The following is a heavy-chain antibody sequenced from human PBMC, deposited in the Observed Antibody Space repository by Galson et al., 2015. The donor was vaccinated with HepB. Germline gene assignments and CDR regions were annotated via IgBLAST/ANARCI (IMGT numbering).Heavy chain of an antibody. Sequence: QSGAEVKKPGESLKISCKGSGYSFTSYWVGWVRQMPGKGLEWMGIIYPGDSDTRYSPSFQGQVTISADKSISTAYLQWSSLRASDPAIYYCARPRTYGYSYGYKAFDIWGQGTMVTVSS. D-gene: IGHD5-18*01. CDR1: GYSFTSYW. CDR3: ARPRTYGYSYGYKAFDI. J-gene: IGHJ3*02. CDR2: IYPGDSDT. V-gene: IGHV5-51*03.